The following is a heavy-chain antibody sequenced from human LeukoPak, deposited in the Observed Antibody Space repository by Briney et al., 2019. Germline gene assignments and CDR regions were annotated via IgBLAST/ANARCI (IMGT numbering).Heavy chain of an antibody. Sequence: GGSLILSCAASGFTFSSYGMHWVRQAPGKGLEWVAVIWYDGSNKYYADSVKGRFTISRDNSKNTLYLQMNSLRAEDTAVYYCARDRRITMVRGALDYWGQGTLVTVSS. CDR3: ARDRRITMVRGALDY. CDR2: IWYDGSNK. V-gene: IGHV3-33*01. J-gene: IGHJ4*02. CDR1: GFTFSSYG. D-gene: IGHD3-10*01.